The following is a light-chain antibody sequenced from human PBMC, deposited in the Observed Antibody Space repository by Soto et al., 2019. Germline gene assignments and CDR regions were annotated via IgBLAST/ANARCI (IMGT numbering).Light chain of an antibody. CDR3: QQLNTYPYT. CDR1: QGISSY. CDR2: AAS. V-gene: IGKV1-9*01. Sequence: DIQLTQSPSFLSASVGDRVTITCRASQGISSYLAWFQQKPGKAPTLLISAASTLQSGVPSRFSGSGSGTGFTLTISSLQPEDFATYYCQQLNTYPYTFGQGTKLEIK. J-gene: IGKJ2*01.